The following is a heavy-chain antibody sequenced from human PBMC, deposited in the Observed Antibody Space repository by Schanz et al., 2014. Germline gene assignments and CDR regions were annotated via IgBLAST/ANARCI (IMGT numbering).Heavy chain of an antibody. D-gene: IGHD1-1*01. V-gene: IGHV3-30*03. J-gene: IGHJ4*02. CDR3: ARDSAGTTFGVLDS. Sequence: QVQLVESGGGVVQPGRSLRLSCAASGITLSGYGLHWVRQAPGKGLEWVGFISFDGRNTGYAHSVKGRFTISRDNSKNTVYLEMNRLRTEDTALYYCARDSAGTTFGVLDSWGQGTLVTVSS. CDR1: GITLSGYG. CDR2: ISFDGRNT.